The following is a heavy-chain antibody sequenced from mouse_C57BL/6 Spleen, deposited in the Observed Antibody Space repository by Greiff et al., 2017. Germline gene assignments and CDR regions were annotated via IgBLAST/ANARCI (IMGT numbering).Heavy chain of an antibody. J-gene: IGHJ3*01. CDR3: ASLYDYFAY. Sequence: VHLVESGPGLVAPSQSLSITCTVSGFSLTSYAISWVRQPPGTGLAWLGVIWTGGGTNYNSALKSRLSISKDNSKSQVFLKMNRLQTDDTARYYCASLYDYFAYWGQGTLVTVSA. CDR1: GFSLTSYA. V-gene: IGHV2-9-1*01. D-gene: IGHD2-4*01. CDR2: IWTGGGT.